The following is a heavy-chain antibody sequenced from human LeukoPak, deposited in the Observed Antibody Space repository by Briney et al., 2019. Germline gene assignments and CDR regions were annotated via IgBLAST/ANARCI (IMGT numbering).Heavy chain of an antibody. Sequence: SETLSLTCAVYGGSFSGYYWSWIRQPPGKGLEWIGEINHSGSTNYNPSLKSRVTISVDTSKNQFSLKLSSVTAADTAVYYCAGGYYYDSSGYTWFDPWGQGTLVTVSS. D-gene: IGHD3-22*01. CDR1: GGSFSGYY. CDR3: AGGYYYDSSGYTWFDP. J-gene: IGHJ5*02. CDR2: INHSGST. V-gene: IGHV4-34*01.